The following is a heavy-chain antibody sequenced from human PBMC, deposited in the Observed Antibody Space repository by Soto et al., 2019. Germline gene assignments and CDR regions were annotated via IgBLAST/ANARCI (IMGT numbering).Heavy chain of an antibody. CDR3: AKDGSSRWYVYYYYYGMDV. J-gene: IGHJ6*02. D-gene: IGHD6-13*01. CDR2: ISYDGSNK. Sequence: QVQLVESGGGVVQPGRSLRLSCAASGFTFSSYGMHWVRQAPGKGLEWVAVISYDGSNKYYADSVKGRFTISRDNSKKTVDLQMSSLRAEDTAVYYCAKDGSSRWYVYYYYYGMDVWGQGTTVTVSS. V-gene: IGHV3-30*18. CDR1: GFTFSSYG.